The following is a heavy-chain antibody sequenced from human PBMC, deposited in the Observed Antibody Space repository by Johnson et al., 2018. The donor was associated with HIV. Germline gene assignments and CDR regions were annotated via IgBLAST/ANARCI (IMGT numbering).Heavy chain of an antibody. J-gene: IGHJ3*02. Sequence: VQLVESGGGSVKSGGSLRVSCAASGFTFSNAWMSWVRQAPGKGLEWVGRVKSKTDGGTIGYAAAVKGRFIISRDDSKNTLYLQMNGLKTEDTAMYYCTTMSALWFGDIHVFGDGFDIWGQGTMVTVSS. D-gene: IGHD3-10*01. CDR1: GFTFSNAW. CDR3: TTMSALWFGDIHVFGDGFDI. CDR2: VKSKTDGGTI. V-gene: IGHV3-15*01.